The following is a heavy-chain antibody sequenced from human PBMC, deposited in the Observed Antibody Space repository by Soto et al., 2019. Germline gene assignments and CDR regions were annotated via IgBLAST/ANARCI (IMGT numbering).Heavy chain of an antibody. CDR3: ARGKGASNLHSNYKPGAVEAFDI. V-gene: IGHV3-21*01. Sequence: GGSLRLSCAASGFTFSSYSMNWVRQAPGKGLEWVSSISSSSSYIYYADSVKGRFTISRDNAKNSLYLQMNSLRAEDTAVYYCARGKGASNLHSNYKPGAVEAFDIWGQGTMVTVSS. CDR2: ISSSSSYI. D-gene: IGHD4-4*01. J-gene: IGHJ3*02. CDR1: GFTFSSYS.